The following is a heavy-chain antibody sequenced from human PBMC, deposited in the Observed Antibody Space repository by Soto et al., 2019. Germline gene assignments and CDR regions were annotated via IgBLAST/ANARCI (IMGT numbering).Heavy chain of an antibody. CDR3: ARVSPGSSGWYVPSYSYYYYGMDV. J-gene: IGHJ6*02. CDR1: GFTFSSYA. Sequence: QVQLVESGGGVVQPGRSLRLSCAASGFTFSSYAMHWVRQAPGKGLEWVAVISYDGSNKYYADSVKGRFTISRDKSKNTMYLQMNSLRAEDTAVYYCARVSPGSSGWYVPSYSYYYYGMDVWGQGTTVTVSS. V-gene: IGHV3-30-3*01. CDR2: ISYDGSNK. D-gene: IGHD6-19*01.